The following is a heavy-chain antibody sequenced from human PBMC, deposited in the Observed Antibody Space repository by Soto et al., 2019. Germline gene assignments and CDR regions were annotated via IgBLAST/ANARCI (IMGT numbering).Heavy chain of an antibody. V-gene: IGHV3-30*03. CDR3: AIVRVTDSPLDH. J-gene: IGHJ4*02. CDR2: LAYDGSQK. CDR1: GFTFRSSG. Sequence: QVNLVESGGGVVQPGTSLTLTCTASGFTFRSSGMHWVRQAPGKGLEWLAFLAYDGSQKFYADSVKGRFSISRDNTKNTLYLHMSSLTAEDTAIYYCAIVRVTDSPLDHWGPGTLVTVSS. D-gene: IGHD2-21*02.